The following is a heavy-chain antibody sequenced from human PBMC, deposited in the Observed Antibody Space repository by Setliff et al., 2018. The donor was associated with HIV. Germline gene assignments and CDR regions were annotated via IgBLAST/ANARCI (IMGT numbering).Heavy chain of an antibody. CDR2: IYTSGST. Sequence: SETLSLTCTVSGGSIGSGSHYWSWIRQPAGKGLEWIGHIYTSGSTNYNPSLKSRVTISVDTSKNQFSLKLSSVTAADTAVYYCARETGYSPSRYYYYGMDVWGQGTTVTVSS. CDR3: ARETGYSPSRYYYYGMDV. V-gene: IGHV4-61*09. J-gene: IGHJ6*02. D-gene: IGHD3-9*01. CDR1: GGSIGSGSHY.